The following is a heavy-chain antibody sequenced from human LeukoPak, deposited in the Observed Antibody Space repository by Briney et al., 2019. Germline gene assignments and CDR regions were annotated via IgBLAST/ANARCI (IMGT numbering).Heavy chain of an antibody. D-gene: IGHD2-2*01. CDR2: ILGGAGST. J-gene: IGHJ4*02. Sequence: GGSLRLSCAASGFSFSSYAMSWVRQAPGRGLEWVSGILGGAGSTYYADSVKGRFTISRDNSKSTLYLQMNSLRAEDTAVYYCAHGTVYQLDYWGQGTLVTVSS. CDR3: AHGTVYQLDY. V-gene: IGHV3-23*01. CDR1: GFSFSSYA.